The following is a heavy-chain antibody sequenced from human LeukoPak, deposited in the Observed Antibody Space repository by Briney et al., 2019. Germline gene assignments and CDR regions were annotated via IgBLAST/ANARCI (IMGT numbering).Heavy chain of an antibody. CDR3: ARDRQCGY. CDR1: GYTFTSYG. V-gene: IGHV1-18*01. D-gene: IGHD2-21*01. CDR2: ISPYNGNT. Sequence: ASVKVSCKASGYTFTSYGISWVRQAPAQGLEWMGWISPYNGNTNYAPKLQGRVTMTTDTATSTAYMELTSLTSDDTAVYYCARDRQCGYWGQGTLVTVSS. J-gene: IGHJ4*02.